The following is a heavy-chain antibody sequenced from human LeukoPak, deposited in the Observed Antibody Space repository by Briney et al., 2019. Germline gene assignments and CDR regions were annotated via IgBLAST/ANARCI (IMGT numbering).Heavy chain of an antibody. V-gene: IGHV1-46*01. D-gene: IGHD3-9*01. Sequence: ASVKVSCKASGYTFTTYYVHWVRQAPGQGLEWMGIINPSGGSATYAQKFRGRLTMTRDMSTSTVYMELSSLRSEDTAVYYCARGSRPVYNLLTGKRYFDYWGQGTLLTVSS. CDR2: INPSGGSA. J-gene: IGHJ4*02. CDR3: ARGSRPVYNLLTGKRYFDY. CDR1: GYTFTTYY.